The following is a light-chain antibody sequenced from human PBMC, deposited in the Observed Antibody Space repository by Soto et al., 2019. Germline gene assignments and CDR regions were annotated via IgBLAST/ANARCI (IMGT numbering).Light chain of an antibody. CDR1: NSNIRSGY. V-gene: IGLV1-47*01. CDR2: RSN. J-gene: IGLJ3*02. Sequence: QSALTQPPSASGTPGQRVTISCSGSNSNIRSGYVYWYQQLPGTAPKLLIYRSNQRPSGVPDRFSGSRSGTSASLAISGLRSEDEADYYCAAWDDSLSGWVFGGGTQLTVL. CDR3: AAWDDSLSGWV.